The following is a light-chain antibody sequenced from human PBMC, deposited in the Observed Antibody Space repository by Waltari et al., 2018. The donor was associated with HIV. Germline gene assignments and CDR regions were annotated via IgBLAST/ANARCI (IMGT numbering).Light chain of an antibody. J-gene: IGKJ2*03. Sequence: EIVMTQSPATLSVSPGERATLSCRASQSVSSKLAGYQQRPGQAPRLLIYGASTRATGVPARFSGSGSGTEFTLTISSLQSEDFAVYYCQQYNTWPPGNSFGQGTKLEIK. CDR1: QSVSSK. CDR3: QQYNTWPPGNS. CDR2: GAS. V-gene: IGKV3-15*01.